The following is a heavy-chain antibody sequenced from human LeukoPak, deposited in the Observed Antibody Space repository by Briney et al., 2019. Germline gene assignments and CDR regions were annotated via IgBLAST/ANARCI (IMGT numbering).Heavy chain of an antibody. J-gene: IGHJ4*02. CDR3: AKLKWLTTGNFDY. V-gene: IGHV3-23*01. CDR1: GFTFSSNA. Sequence: GGSLRLSCAASGFTFSSNAMSWVRQAPGKGLEWVSAITGGGGSTHSADSVKGRFTISRDNSKNTLYLRMDSLRAEDTALYYCAKLKWLTTGNFDYWGQGTLVTVSS. CDR2: ITGGGGST. D-gene: IGHD5-12*01.